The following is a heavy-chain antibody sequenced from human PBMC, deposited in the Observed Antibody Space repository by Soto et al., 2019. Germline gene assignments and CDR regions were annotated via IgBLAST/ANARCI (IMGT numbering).Heavy chain of an antibody. CDR3: TRDRGGIVATMPFPRVVDY. J-gene: IGHJ4*02. CDR1: GFTFGDYA. CDR2: IRSKAYGGTT. Sequence: PGGSLRLSCTASGFTFGDYAMSWFRQAPGKGLEWVGFIRSKAYGGTTEYAASVKGRFTISRDDSKSIAYLQMNSLKTEDTAVYYCTRDRGGIVATMPFPRVVDYWGQGTLVTVSS. V-gene: IGHV3-49*03. D-gene: IGHD5-12*01.